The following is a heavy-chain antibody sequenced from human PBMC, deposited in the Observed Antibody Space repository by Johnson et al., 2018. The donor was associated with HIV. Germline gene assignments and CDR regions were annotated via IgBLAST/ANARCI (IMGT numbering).Heavy chain of an antibody. V-gene: IGHV3-66*02. J-gene: IGHJ3*02. Sequence: VQLVESGGGLVQPGGSLRLSCAVSGITVSSNYMSWVRQAPGKGLEWVSLIFSVGNTYYADSVKGRFTISRDNSNNMVYLQMDSLRPEDTAVYYCARDGRDLVTRGAFDIWGQGTVVTVSS. CDR1: GITVSSNY. CDR2: IFSVGNT. D-gene: IGHD5-18*01. CDR3: ARDGRDLVTRGAFDI.